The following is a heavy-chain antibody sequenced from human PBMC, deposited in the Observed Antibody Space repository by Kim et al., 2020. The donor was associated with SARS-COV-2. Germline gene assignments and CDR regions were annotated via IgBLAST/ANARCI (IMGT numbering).Heavy chain of an antibody. D-gene: IGHD2-2*01. V-gene: IGHV4-59*08. Sequence: NPYRKRRVTISVDTSKNQFSLKLSFVTAADTAMYYCVRLGCSATSCTTFDYWGQGTLVTVSS. CDR3: VRLGCSATSCTTFDY. J-gene: IGHJ4*02.